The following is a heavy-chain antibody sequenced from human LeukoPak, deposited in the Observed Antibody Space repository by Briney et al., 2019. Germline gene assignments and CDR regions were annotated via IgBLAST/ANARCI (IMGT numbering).Heavy chain of an antibody. CDR1: GGTFSSYA. CDR2: IIPIFGTA. D-gene: IGHD2-15*01. Sequence: ASVKVSCKASGGTFSSYAISWVRQAPGQGLEWMGGIIPIFGTANYAQKLQGRVTMTTDTSTSTAYMELRSLRSDDTAVYYCARDRVVVAATQHYYYYMDVWGKGTTVTISS. CDR3: ARDRVVVAATQHYYYYMDV. V-gene: IGHV1-69*05. J-gene: IGHJ6*03.